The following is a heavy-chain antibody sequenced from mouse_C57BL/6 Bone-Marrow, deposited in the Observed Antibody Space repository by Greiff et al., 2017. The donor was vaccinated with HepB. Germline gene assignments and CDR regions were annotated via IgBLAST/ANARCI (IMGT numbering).Heavy chain of an antibody. D-gene: IGHD2-3*01. CDR3: ARVTTGFAY. CDR1: GFSLTSYG. J-gene: IGHJ3*01. CDR2: IWGVGST. V-gene: IGHV2-6*01. Sequence: VKVVESGPGLVAPSQSLSITCTVPGFSLTSYGVDWVRQSPGKGLEWLGVIWGVGSTNYNSALKSRLSISKDNSKSQVFLKMNSLQTDDTAMYYCARVTTGFAYWGQGALVTVSA.